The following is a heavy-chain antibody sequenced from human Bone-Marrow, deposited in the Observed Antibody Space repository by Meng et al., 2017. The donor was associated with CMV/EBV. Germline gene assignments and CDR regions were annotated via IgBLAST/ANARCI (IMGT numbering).Heavy chain of an antibody. CDR1: GYTFTDYY. CDR3: ARGGVVPTASAFNI. CDR2: INPNSGGT. D-gene: IGHD2-2*01. J-gene: IGHJ3*02. V-gene: IGHV1-2*02. Sequence: ASVQVSCQASGYTFTDYYIYWVRQAPGQGLEWMGWINPNSGGTSYAQKFQDRVTMTRDTSISTAYMAVSRLRSDDTAVYYCARGGVVPTASAFNIWGQGTMVTVSS.